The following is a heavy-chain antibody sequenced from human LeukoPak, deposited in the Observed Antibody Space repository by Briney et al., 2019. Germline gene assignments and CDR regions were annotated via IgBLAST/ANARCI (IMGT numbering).Heavy chain of an antibody. D-gene: IGHD6-13*01. Sequence: ASVKVSCKASGYTFTSYGISWVRQAPGQGLEWMGWISAYNVNTNYAQKLQGRVTMTTDTSTSTAYMELRSLRSDDTAVYYCAREVAAAGTHEYYYYGMDVWGQGTTVTVSS. CDR1: GYTFTSYG. CDR2: ISAYNVNT. CDR3: AREVAAAGTHEYYYYGMDV. J-gene: IGHJ6*02. V-gene: IGHV1-18*01.